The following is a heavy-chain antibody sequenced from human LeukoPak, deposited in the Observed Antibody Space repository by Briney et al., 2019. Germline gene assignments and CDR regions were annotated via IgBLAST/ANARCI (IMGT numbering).Heavy chain of an antibody. V-gene: IGHV1-69*05. Sequence: SVKVSCKASGGTFSSYAISWVRQAPGQGLEWMGGIIPIFGTANYAQKFQGRVTMTRNTSISTAYMELSSLRSEDTAVYYCARGGPSYYYDSSGYPRFHYWGQGTLVTVSS. CDR1: GGTFSSYA. CDR3: ARGGPSYYYDSSGYPRFHY. J-gene: IGHJ4*02. CDR2: IIPIFGTA. D-gene: IGHD3-22*01.